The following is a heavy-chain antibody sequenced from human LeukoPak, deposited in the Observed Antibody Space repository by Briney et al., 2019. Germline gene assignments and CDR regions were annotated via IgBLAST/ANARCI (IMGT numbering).Heavy chain of an antibody. D-gene: IGHD2-15*01. J-gene: IGHJ2*01. V-gene: IGHV4-59*01. CDR1: GDSISSYY. Sequence: SETLSLICTVSGDSISSYYWSWIRQPPGKGLEWIGYTHYTGTTSYNPSLKSRVTISVETSKNQFSLKLTSVTAADTAVYYCARWKRYCSGGSCKGRYFDLWGRGTLVTVSS. CDR2: THYTGTT. CDR3: ARWKRYCSGGSCKGRYFDL.